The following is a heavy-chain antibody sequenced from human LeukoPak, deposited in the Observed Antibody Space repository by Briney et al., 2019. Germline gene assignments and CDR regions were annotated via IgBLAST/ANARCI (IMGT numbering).Heavy chain of an antibody. J-gene: IGHJ3*02. CDR1: GYTFTSYG. D-gene: IGHD2-2*01. CDR3: ARRGEYCSSTSCYGLKAFDI. V-gene: IGHV1-18*04. CDR2: ISAYNGNT. Sequence: GASVKVSCKASGYTFTSYGISGVRQAGGQGLEWMGWISAYNGNTNYAQKLQGRVTMTTDTSTSPAYMELRSLRSEDTDVYYCARRGEYCSSTSCYGLKAFDIGGQGTMVTVSS.